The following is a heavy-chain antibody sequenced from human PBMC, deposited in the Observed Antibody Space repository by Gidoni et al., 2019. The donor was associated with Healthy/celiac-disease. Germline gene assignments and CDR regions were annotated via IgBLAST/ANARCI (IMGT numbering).Heavy chain of an antibody. Sequence: EVQLLESGGGLVQPGGSLRLSCAAPGFTFSSYAMSWVRQAPGKGLEWVSAMSGSGGSTYYADSVKGRFTISRDNSKNTLYLQMNSLRAEDTAVYYCAKDYSGSHAFDIWGQGTMVTVSS. J-gene: IGHJ3*02. D-gene: IGHD1-26*01. CDR3: AKDYSGSHAFDI. V-gene: IGHV3-23*01. CDR1: GFTFSSYA. CDR2: MSGSGGST.